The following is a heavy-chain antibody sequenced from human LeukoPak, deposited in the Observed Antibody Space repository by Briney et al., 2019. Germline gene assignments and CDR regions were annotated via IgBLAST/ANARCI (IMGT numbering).Heavy chain of an antibody. Sequence: PSETLSLTCSVSGGSISSNYWSWIRQPAGERLEWIGQMYSSGKTNYNPSLKSRVTTSVDTSKNQLSLKVTSVTAADTAVYYCARWMAGPSPVGFDPWGQGILVTVSS. D-gene: IGHD5-24*01. J-gene: IGHJ5*02. CDR3: ARWMAGPSPVGFDP. CDR1: GGSISSNY. CDR2: MYSSGKT. V-gene: IGHV4-4*07.